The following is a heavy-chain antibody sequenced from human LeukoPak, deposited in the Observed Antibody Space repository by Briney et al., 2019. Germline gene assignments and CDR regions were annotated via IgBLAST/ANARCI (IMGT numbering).Heavy chain of an antibody. CDR3: ARDDYGGNWVY. CDR1: GFTFRSYS. Sequence: GGSLRLSXAASGFTFRSYSMNWVRQAPGKGLEWVSSISSSSSYIYYADSVKGRFTISRDNAKNSLYLQMNSLRAEDTAVYYCARDDYGGNWVYWGQGTLVTVSS. D-gene: IGHD4-23*01. CDR2: ISSSSSYI. J-gene: IGHJ4*02. V-gene: IGHV3-21*01.